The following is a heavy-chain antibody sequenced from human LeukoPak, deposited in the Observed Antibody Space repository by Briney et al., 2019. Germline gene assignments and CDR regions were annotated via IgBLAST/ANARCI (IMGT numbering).Heavy chain of an antibody. CDR3: ARFGMDAAIDY. Sequence: PGGSLRLSCAASGSTFSGYWMSWVRQAPGKGLEWVATIKQDASEKTYVDSVEGRFTSSRDNAKSSLFLQMDSLRAEDTAVYYCARFGMDAAIDYWGQGTLVTVSS. CDR1: GSTFSGYW. CDR2: IKQDASEK. J-gene: IGHJ4*02. V-gene: IGHV3-7*01. D-gene: IGHD2-15*01.